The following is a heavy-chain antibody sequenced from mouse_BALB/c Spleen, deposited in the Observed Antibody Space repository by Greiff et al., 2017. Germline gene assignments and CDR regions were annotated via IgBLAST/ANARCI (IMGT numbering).Heavy chain of an antibody. J-gene: IGHJ3*01. Sequence: QVQLQQSGAELVRPGSSVKISCKASGYAFSSYWMNWVKQRPGQGLEWIGQIYPGDGDTNYNGKFKGKATLTADKSSSTAYMQLSSLTSEDSAVYFCARWGNWDGAYGGQGTLVTVSA. CDR1: GYAFSSYW. D-gene: IGHD4-1*01. CDR3: ARWGNWDGAY. CDR2: IYPGDGDT. V-gene: IGHV1-80*01.